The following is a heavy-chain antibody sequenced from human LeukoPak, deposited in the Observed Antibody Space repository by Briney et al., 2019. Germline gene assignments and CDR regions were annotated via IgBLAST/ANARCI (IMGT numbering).Heavy chain of an antibody. V-gene: IGHV4-39*07. Sequence: PSETLSLTCTVSGGSISSNDYYWGWIRQPPGKGLEWIGSIYYSGSTYYNPSLKSRVTISVDTSKNQFSLKLSSVTAADTAVYYCARDLEHHFDWLSPNYFDYWGQGTLVTVSS. J-gene: IGHJ4*02. CDR3: ARDLEHHFDWLSPNYFDY. D-gene: IGHD3-9*01. CDR2: IYYSGST. CDR1: GGSISSNDYY.